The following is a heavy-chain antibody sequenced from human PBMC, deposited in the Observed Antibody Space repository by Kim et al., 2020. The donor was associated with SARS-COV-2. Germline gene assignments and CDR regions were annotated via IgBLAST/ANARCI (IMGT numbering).Heavy chain of an antibody. D-gene: IGHD6-13*01. Sequence: SETLSLTCTVSGGSISSYYWSWIRQPPGKGLEWIGYISYSGSTNYNPSLKSRVTISVDTSKNQFPLKLSSVTAADTAVYYCARAQAAAGYYYYYYAMDVWGQGTTVTVSS. CDR2: ISYSGST. CDR3: ARAQAAAGYYYYYYAMDV. V-gene: IGHV4-59*01. CDR1: GGSISSYY. J-gene: IGHJ6*02.